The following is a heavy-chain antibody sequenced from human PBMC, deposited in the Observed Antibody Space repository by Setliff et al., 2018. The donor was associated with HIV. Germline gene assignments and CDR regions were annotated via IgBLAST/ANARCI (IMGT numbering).Heavy chain of an antibody. Sequence: LRLSCAASGFTFSSYAMNWVRQAPGKGLEWVAVIWYDGSNKYYADSVKGRFTISRDNSKNTLYLQMNSLRAEDTAVYYCARDRKFGSSGHYYYYMDVWGKGTTVTVSS. CDR2: IWYDGSNK. V-gene: IGHV3-33*08. J-gene: IGHJ6*03. D-gene: IGHD6-6*01. CDR3: ARDRKFGSSGHYYYYMDV. CDR1: GFTFSSYA.